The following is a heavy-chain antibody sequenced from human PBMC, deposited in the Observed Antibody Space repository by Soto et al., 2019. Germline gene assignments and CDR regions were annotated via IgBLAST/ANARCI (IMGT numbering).Heavy chain of an antibody. CDR3: AREGYSSGYYYYYGMDV. D-gene: IGHD3-22*01. CDR1: GGSISSYY. J-gene: IGHJ6*02. V-gene: IGHV4-59*01. Sequence: SETLSLTCTVSGGSISSYYWSWIRQPPGKGLEWIGCIYYSGSTNYNPSLKSRVTISVDTSKNQFSLKLSSVTAADTAVYYCAREGYSSGYYYYYGMDVWGQGTTVTVSS. CDR2: IYYSGST.